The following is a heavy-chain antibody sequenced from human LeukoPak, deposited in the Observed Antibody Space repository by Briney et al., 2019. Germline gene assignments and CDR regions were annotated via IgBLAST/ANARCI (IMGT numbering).Heavy chain of an antibody. D-gene: IGHD2-21*02. CDR1: GGSISSYY. CDR2: IYYSGST. CDR3: ARHVVTISPFDY. J-gene: IGHJ4*02. V-gene: IGHV4-59*08. Sequence: SETLSLTCTVSGGSISSYYWSWIRQPPGKGLEWIGYIYYSGSTNYNPSLKSRVTISVDTSKNQFSLKLSSVTAADTAVYYCARHVVTISPFDYWGQGTLVTVSS.